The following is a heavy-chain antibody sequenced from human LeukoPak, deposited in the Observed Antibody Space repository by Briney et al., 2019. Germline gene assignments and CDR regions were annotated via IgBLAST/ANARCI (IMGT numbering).Heavy chain of an antibody. D-gene: IGHD1-14*01. V-gene: IGHV4-4*07. CDR3: ARGQYNTYLYGTTNWFDP. J-gene: IGHJ5*02. Sequence: SSETLSLTCTVSGDSISNYYWNWIRQPAGKGLEWIGRIYPSGSTNYNPSVTTNYNPSLKSRVTMSVDTSKNQFSLNLNSVTAADTAVYYCARGQYNTYLYGTTNWFDPWGQGTLVTVSS. CDR2: IYPSGSTNYNPSVTT. CDR1: GDSISNYY.